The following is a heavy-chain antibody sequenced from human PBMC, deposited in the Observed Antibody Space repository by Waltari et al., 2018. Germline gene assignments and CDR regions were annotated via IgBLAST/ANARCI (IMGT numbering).Heavy chain of an antibody. CDR2: VDPEDGET. CDR1: GYTFTSYA. CDR3: ATADTAMVILN. J-gene: IGHJ4*02. D-gene: IGHD5-18*01. V-gene: IGHV1-69-2*01. Sequence: VQLVQSGSELKKPGASVKVSCKASGYTFTSYAMNWVQQAPGKGLEWMGRVDPEDGETIYAEKFQGRVTITADTSTDTAYMELSTLRSEDTAVYYCATADTAMVILNWGQGTLVTVSS.